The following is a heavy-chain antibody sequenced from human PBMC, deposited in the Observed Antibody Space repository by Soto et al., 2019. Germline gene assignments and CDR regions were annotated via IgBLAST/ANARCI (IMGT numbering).Heavy chain of an antibody. Sequence: QVQVVQSGAEVKKPGASVKVACKASGYSFDTFGMSWVRQAPGQGLEWMGWISIEKGDTNSAQKFQDRVTMTTDTSTSTAYMERRSLTSDDTAVYYCARCYCSVGSCFTCWHFDLWGRGTLVTASS. CDR2: ISIEKGDT. J-gene: IGHJ2*01. V-gene: IGHV1-18*01. CDR1: GYSFDTFG. CDR3: ARCYCSVGSCFTCWHFDL. D-gene: IGHD2-15*01.